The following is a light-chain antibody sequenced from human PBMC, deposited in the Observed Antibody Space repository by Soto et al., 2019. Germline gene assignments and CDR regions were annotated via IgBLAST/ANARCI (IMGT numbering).Light chain of an antibody. J-gene: IGKJ4*01. CDR2: TAS. CDR3: QQSYSTPLT. Sequence: DIQMTQSPSSLSASVGDRVTITCRTSQNIKKYLNWYQQKPGKAPNLLIYTASSLQVGLPSRFSGSGSGTDFTLTISSLQPEDFATYYCQQSYSTPLTFGGGTKVDIK. CDR1: QNIKKY. V-gene: IGKV1-39*01.